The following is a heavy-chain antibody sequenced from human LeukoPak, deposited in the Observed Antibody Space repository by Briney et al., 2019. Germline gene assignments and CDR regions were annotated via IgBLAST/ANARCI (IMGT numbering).Heavy chain of an antibody. CDR2: ISWNSGAI. J-gene: IGHJ4*02. CDR3: AKGLSKSSSASYYTD. CDR1: RFTFDDYA. V-gene: IGHV3-9*01. D-gene: IGHD2-2*02. Sequence: GGSLRLSCAASRFTFDDYAMHWVRQAPGKGLERVTGISWNSGAIGYADSVKGRFTISRDNAKNSLYLQMNSLRAEDTALYYCAKGLSKSSSASYYTDWGQGTLVTVSS.